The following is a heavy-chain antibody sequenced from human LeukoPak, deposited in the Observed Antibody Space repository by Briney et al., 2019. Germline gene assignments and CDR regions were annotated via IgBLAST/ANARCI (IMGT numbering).Heavy chain of an antibody. V-gene: IGHV4-59*01. Sequence: PSETLSLTCTVSGGSISSYYWSWIRQPPGKGLEWIGYIYYSGSTNYNPSLKSRGTISVDTSKKQFSLKLSSVTAADTAVYYCARLNYYDSSGYFNPTISPPYFDYWGQGTLVTVSS. CDR1: GGSISSYY. D-gene: IGHD3-22*01. CDR3: ARLNYYDSSGYFNPTISPPYFDY. J-gene: IGHJ4*02. CDR2: IYYSGST.